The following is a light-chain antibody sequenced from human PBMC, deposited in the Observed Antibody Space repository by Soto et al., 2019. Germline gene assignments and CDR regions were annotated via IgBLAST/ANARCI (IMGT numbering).Light chain of an antibody. CDR2: ITS. J-gene: IGKJ3*01. CDR3: QQGSSLPFT. CDR1: QIIGSY. Sequence: DIQMTQSPSSLSASVGDRVTITCRASQIIGSYLNWYQQKPGKAPELLIYITSSLKSGVPSRFSGSGSGTDFTLTISSPQPEDFATYYCQQGSSLPFTFGPGTKVDIK. V-gene: IGKV1-39*01.